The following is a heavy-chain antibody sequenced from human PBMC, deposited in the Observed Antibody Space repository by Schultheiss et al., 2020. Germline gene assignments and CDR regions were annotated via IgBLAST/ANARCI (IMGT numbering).Heavy chain of an antibody. J-gene: IGHJ5*02. Sequence: GESLKISCAASGFTFSSYAMHWVRQAPGKGLEWVAVISYDGSNKYYADSVKGRFTISRDNSKNTLYLQMNSLRAEDTAVYYCARGGSPGWFDPWGQGTLVTVSS. V-gene: IGHV3-30*04. CDR3: ARGGSPGWFDP. CDR1: GFTFSSYA. CDR2: ISYDGSNK.